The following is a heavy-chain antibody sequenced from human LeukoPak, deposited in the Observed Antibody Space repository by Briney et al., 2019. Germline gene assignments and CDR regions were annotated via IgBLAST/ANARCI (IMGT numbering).Heavy chain of an antibody. CDR3: ARVQIWVFPPPIAGDWYFDL. CDR2: IIPIFGTA. D-gene: IGHD6-13*01. Sequence: SVKVSCKASGGTFSSYAISWVRQAPGQGLEWMGGIIPIFGTANYAQKSQGRVTITADESTSTAYMELSSLRSEDTAVYYCARVQIWVFPPPIAGDWYFDLWGRGTLVTVSS. J-gene: IGHJ2*01. CDR1: GGTFSSYA. V-gene: IGHV1-69*13.